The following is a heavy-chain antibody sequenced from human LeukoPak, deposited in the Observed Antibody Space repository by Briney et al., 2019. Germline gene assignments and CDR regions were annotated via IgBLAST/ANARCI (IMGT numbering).Heavy chain of an antibody. V-gene: IGHV1-2*02. CDR3: ARGTDYYYYYYMDV. J-gene: IGHJ6*03. CDR1: GYTFTSYD. CDR2: INPNSGGT. Sequence: AASVKVSCKASGYTFTSYDINWVRQAPGQGLEWMGWINPNSGGTNYAQKFQGRVTMTRDTSISTAYMELSRLRSDDTAVYYCARGTDYYYYYYMDVWGKGTTVTVSS.